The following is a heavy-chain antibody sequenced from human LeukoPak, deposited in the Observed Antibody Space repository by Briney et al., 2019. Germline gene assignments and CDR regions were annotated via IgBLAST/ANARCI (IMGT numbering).Heavy chain of an antibody. Sequence: SGGSLRLSCAASGFTFTAYWMSWVRQTPEKGLEFVANINRDGSVKNYVDSVKGRFTISRDNTKKSLFLELNSLRDDDTALYYCARDPESSVFDLWGQGTLVTVSS. V-gene: IGHV3-7*01. CDR3: ARDPESSVFDL. CDR2: INRDGSVK. CDR1: GFTFTAYW. J-gene: IGHJ4*02.